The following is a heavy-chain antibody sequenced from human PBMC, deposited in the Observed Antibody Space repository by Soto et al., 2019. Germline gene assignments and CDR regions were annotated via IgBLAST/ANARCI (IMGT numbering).Heavy chain of an antibody. CDR3: ATNYDVMAALDF. D-gene: IGHD3-9*01. Sequence: GASMKASCKASGYTFTVYYMHWVRQAPGQGLEWMGWINPNSGGTNYAQKFQGWVTMTRDTSISTAYMELSRLRSDDTAVYYCATNYDVMAALDFWGQGTLVTVSS. J-gene: IGHJ4*02. V-gene: IGHV1-2*04. CDR2: INPNSGGT. CDR1: GYTFTVYY.